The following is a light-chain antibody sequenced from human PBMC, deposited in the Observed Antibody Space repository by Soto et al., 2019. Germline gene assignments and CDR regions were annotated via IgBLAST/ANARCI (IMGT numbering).Light chain of an antibody. CDR2: EDN. CDR3: GSWDSSLSGGV. J-gene: IGLJ2*01. CDR1: SSNLGNNI. Sequence: QSVLTQPPSVSAAPGQTVTISCSGSSSNLGNNIVSWYQQLPGTAPKLLIYEDNKRPSGIPDRFSGSKSGTSATLGITGLQTGDEAEYYCGSWDSSLSGGVFGGGTKVTVL. V-gene: IGLV1-51*02.